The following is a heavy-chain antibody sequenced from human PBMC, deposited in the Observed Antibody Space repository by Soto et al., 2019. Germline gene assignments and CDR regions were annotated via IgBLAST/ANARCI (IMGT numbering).Heavy chain of an antibody. J-gene: IGHJ4*02. CDR1: GYPFSNLS. V-gene: IGHV1-18*01. D-gene: IGHD5-18*01. Sequence: GSAVNVSCKASGYPFSNLSITGVRQAPGRGLEWMGWISAYNGNTDYAQKLQGRVTMTTDTSTSTVYMELKSLRSDDTAVYYCARDLGYSSGPHDYWGQGTLVTVSS. CDR3: ARDLGYSSGPHDY. CDR2: ISAYNGNT.